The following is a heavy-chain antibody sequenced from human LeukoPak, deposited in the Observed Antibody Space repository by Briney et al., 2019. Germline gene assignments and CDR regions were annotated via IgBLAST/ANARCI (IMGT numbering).Heavy chain of an antibody. V-gene: IGHV4-38-2*02. Sequence: SETLSLTCTVSGYSISSDYYWGWIRQPPGKGLEWIGNIYHSGNTYYNPSLKSRVIISVDTSKNQFSLKPSSVTAADTAVYYCTRVPNYTFDIWGQGTMVTVSS. CDR2: IYHSGNT. J-gene: IGHJ3*02. CDR1: GYSISSDYY. CDR3: TRVPNYTFDI. D-gene: IGHD3-10*01.